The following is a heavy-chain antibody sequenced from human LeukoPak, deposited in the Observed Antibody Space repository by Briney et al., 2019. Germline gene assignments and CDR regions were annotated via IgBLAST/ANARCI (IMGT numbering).Heavy chain of an antibody. J-gene: IGHJ4*02. D-gene: IGHD3-9*01. Sequence: GGSLRLSCATSGFTFSSYEMNWVRLAPGKGLEWLSYINTNGRTKSYSDSVRGRFTISRDNAKNSLYLQMSSLRAEDTAVYYCAGDQNLSPDWWGQGTLVTVSS. CDR3: AGDQNLSPDW. CDR1: GFTFSSYE. CDR2: INTNGRTK. V-gene: IGHV3-48*03.